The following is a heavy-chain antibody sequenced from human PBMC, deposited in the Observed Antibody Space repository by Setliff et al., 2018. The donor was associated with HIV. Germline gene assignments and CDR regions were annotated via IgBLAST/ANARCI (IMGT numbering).Heavy chain of an antibody. CDR3: ANLVIIKSYFDY. CDR1: GGTFSSYA. Sequence: SVKVSCKASGGTFSSYAISWVRQAPGQGLEWMGRINPHSGGTNYAQKFQGRVTITADESTNTAYMEMSSLRSEDTAVYYCANLVIIKSYFDYWGQGTLVTVSS. CDR2: INPHSGGT. V-gene: IGHV1-69*13. J-gene: IGHJ4*02. D-gene: IGHD3-10*01.